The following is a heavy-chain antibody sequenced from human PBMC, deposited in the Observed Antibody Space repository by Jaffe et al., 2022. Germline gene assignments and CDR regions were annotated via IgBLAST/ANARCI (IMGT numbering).Heavy chain of an antibody. V-gene: IGHV4-4*02. D-gene: IGHD3-9*01. CDR1: GGSISSNNW. J-gene: IGHJ4*02. Sequence: QVQLQESGPGLVKPSGTLSLTCAVSGGSISSNNWWSWIRQPPGKGLEWIGEIYHSGSTNYNPSLKSPVTMSVDKSKNQFSLKLRSVTAADTAVYYCATRAAYDILTGLGGGYYFDYWGQGTLVTVSS. CDR2: IYHSGST. CDR3: ATRAAYDILTGLGGGYYFDY.